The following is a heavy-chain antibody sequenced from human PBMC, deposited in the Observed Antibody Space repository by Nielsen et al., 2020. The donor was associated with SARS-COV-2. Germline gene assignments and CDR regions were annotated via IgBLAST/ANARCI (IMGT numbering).Heavy chain of an antibody. CDR2: IKPDGSEK. J-gene: IGHJ3*01. CDR3: ARDWSRAFDV. CDR1: GFTFSSLR. V-gene: IGHV3-7*01. Sequence: GESLKISRAAFGFTFSSLRMSWVRQVPGKGLELVADIKPDGSEKVYVDSVKGRFTISRVNAKNSMSLQMNSLRVEDTAVYYCARDWSRAFDVWGQGTMVTVSS.